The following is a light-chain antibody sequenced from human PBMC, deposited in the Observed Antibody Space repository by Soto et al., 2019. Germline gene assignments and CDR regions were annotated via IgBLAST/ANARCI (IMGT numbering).Light chain of an antibody. Sequence: QSVLTQPPSASGSPGQSITISCTGTSSDVGGYNYVSWYQQHPGKAPKVIIYEVNKRPSGVPDRFSGSKSGNTASLTVSGLQAEDEADYYCSSYATGFKGVFGTGTKVIVL. J-gene: IGLJ1*01. CDR1: SSDVGGYNY. CDR2: EVN. V-gene: IGLV2-8*01. CDR3: SSYATGFKGV.